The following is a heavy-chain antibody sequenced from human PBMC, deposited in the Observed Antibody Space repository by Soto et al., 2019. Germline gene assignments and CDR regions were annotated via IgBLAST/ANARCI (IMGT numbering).Heavy chain of an antibody. CDR1: GGSISSYY. CDR2: TYYSGST. CDR3: ARDRDWFDP. Sequence: SETLSLTCTVSGGSISSYYWSWIRQPPGKGLEWIGYTYYSGSTNYNPSLKSRVTISVDTSKNQFSLKLSSVTAADTAVYYCARDRDWFDPWGQGTLVTVSS. J-gene: IGHJ5*02. V-gene: IGHV4-59*01.